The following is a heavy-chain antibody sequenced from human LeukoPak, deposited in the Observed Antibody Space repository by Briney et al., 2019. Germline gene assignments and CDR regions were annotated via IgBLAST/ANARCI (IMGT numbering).Heavy chain of an antibody. J-gene: IGHJ6*02. CDR3: ARDRGGIVVVTAIPAYGMDV. V-gene: IGHV3-23*01. CDR1: GFTFSSYA. D-gene: IGHD2-21*02. Sequence: GGSLRLSCAASGFTFSSYAMSWVRQAPGKGLEWVSAISGSGGSTYYADSVKGRFTISRDNSKNTLYLQMNSLRAEDTAVYYCARDRGGIVVVTAIPAYGMDVWGQGTTVTVSS. CDR2: ISGSGGST.